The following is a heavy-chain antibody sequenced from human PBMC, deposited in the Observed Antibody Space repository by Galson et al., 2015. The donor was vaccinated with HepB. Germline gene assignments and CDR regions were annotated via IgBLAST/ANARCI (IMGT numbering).Heavy chain of an antibody. Sequence: SLRLSCAASGFTFSSYSMNWVRQAPGKGLEWVSYISSSSSTIYYADSVKGRFTISRDNAKNSLYLQMNSLRAEDTAVYYCARDIDGIHTRPDAFDIWGQGTMVTVSS. D-gene: IGHD1-1*01. V-gene: IGHV3-48*01. CDR1: GFTFSSYS. J-gene: IGHJ3*02. CDR3: ARDIDGIHTRPDAFDI. CDR2: ISSSSSTI.